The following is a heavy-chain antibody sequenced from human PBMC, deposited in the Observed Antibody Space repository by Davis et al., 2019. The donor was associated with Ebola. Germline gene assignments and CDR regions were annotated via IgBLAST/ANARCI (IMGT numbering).Heavy chain of an antibody. CDR1: GFTFSSYA. D-gene: IGHD3-22*01. V-gene: IGHV3-30*04. CDR2: ISYDGSNK. Sequence: GESLKISCAASGFTFSSYAMHWVRQAPGKGLEWVAVISYDGSNKYYADSVKGRFTISRDNSKNTLYLQMNSLRAEDTAVYYCARDAPLYYYDSSGYYPPDYWGQGTLVTVSS. CDR3: ARDAPLYYYDSSGYYPPDY. J-gene: IGHJ4*02.